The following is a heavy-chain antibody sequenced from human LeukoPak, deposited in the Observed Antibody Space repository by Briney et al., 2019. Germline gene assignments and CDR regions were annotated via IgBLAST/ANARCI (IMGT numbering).Heavy chain of an antibody. Sequence: GGSLRLSCAASGFTFSSYTMNWVRQAPGKGLEWVSSITSSSSYIYYADSVKGRFTISRDSAKNSLYLQMNSLRVEDTAVYYCAREPRYSYVSFDYWGQGTLVTVSS. V-gene: IGHV3-21*01. CDR3: AREPRYSYVSFDY. D-gene: IGHD5-18*01. J-gene: IGHJ4*02. CDR2: ITSSSSYI. CDR1: GFTFSSYT.